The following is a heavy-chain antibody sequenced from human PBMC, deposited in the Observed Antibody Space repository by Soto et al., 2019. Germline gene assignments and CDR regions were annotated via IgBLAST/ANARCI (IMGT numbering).Heavy chain of an antibody. CDR1: GGTFSSYA. Sequence: ASVKVSCKASGGTFSSYAISWVRQAPGQGLEWMGGIIPIFGTANYAQKFQGRVTITADESTSTAYMELSSLRSEDTAVYYCARDASYSGVHWGYFDYWGQGTLVTVSS. V-gene: IGHV1-69*13. CDR3: ARDASYSGVHWGYFDY. D-gene: IGHD7-27*01. J-gene: IGHJ4*02. CDR2: IIPIFGTA.